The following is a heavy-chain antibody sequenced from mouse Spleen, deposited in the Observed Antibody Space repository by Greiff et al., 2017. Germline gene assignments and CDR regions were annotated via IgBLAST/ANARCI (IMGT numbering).Heavy chain of an antibody. Sequence: EVQLVESGGDLVKPGGSLKLSCAASGFTFSSYGMSWVRQTPDKRLEWVATISSGGSYTYYPDSVKGRFTISRDNAKNTLYLQMSSLKSEDTAMYYCARHGGWDENWFAYWGQGTLVTVSA. CDR3: ARHGGWDENWFAY. CDR1: GFTFSSYG. J-gene: IGHJ3*01. D-gene: IGHD4-1*01. V-gene: IGHV5-6*01. CDR2: ISSGGSYT.